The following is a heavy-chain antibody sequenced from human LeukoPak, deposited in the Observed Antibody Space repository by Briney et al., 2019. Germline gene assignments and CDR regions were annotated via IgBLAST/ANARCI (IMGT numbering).Heavy chain of an antibody. CDR3: ARARNNYDESGYSALDH. D-gene: IGHD3-3*01. J-gene: IGHJ4*02. V-gene: IGHV3-33*08. CDR1: GFSFSSFG. Sequence: PGGSLRFSCVASGFSFSSFGMHWVRQAPGKGLEWVASLWYNGINKYYADSVKGRFTISRDNSKNTLYLQMDSLRAEDTAMFYCARARNNYDESGYSALDHWGQGTLVTVSS. CDR2: LWYNGINK.